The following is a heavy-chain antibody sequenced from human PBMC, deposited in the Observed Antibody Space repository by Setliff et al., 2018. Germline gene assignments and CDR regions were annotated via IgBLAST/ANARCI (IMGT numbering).Heavy chain of an antibody. CDR2: VSGSGGST. D-gene: IGHD4-17*01. Sequence: HPGGSLRLSCAASGFTFSSYSMNWVRQAPGKGLEWVSGVSGSGGSTYYTDSVKGRFTISRDNSKNTLYLQMNSLGAEDTAVYYCARGRIRLPDYWGQGTLVTIS. CDR1: GFTFSSYS. J-gene: IGHJ4*02. CDR3: ARGRIRLPDY. V-gene: IGHV3-23*01.